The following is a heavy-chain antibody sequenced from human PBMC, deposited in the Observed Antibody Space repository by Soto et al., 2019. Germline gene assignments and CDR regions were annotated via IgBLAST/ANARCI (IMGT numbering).Heavy chain of an antibody. CDR3: ARDLSVWHYYDSSGQRYGMDV. CDR2: IYYSGST. V-gene: IGHV4-61*01. D-gene: IGHD3-22*01. J-gene: IGHJ6*02. Sequence: PSETLSLTCSVSGGSVSGGSFYWSWIRQPPGKGLEWIGYIYYSGSTNYNPSLKSRVTISVDMPKNQFSLKLTSVTAADTAVYYCARDLSVWHYYDSSGQRYGMDVWGQGTTVTVSS. CDR1: GGSVSGGSFY.